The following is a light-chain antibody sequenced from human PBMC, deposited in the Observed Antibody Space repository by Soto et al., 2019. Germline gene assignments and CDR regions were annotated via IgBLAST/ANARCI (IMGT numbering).Light chain of an antibody. J-gene: IGLJ1*01. CDR1: NSDVGGYNY. CDR2: EVS. CDR3: SSYTGSSTYV. V-gene: IGLV2-14*01. Sequence: QSVLTQPASVSGSPGQSITISCTGANSDVGGYNYVSWYQQHPGKAPKLMIYEVSNRPSGVSSRFSGSKSGNTASLTISGLQAEDEADYHCSSYTGSSTYVFGTGTKLTVL.